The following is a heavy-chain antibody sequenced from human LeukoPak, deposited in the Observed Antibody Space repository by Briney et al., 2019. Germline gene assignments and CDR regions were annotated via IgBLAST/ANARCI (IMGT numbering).Heavy chain of an antibody. D-gene: IGHD6-19*01. Sequence: ASVKVSCKASGGTFSSYTISWVRQALGQGLEWMGIINPSGGSTSYAQKFQGRVTMTRDASTSTVYMELSSLRSEDTAVYYCARGVYSGWLNWINYWGQGTLVTVSS. CDR3: ARGVYSGWLNWINY. J-gene: IGHJ4*02. CDR2: INPSGGST. CDR1: GGTFSSYT. V-gene: IGHV1-46*01.